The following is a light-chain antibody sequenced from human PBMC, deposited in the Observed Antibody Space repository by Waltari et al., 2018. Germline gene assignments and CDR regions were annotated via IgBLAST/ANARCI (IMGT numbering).Light chain of an antibody. CDR3: QQYHNRPPRIT. CDR1: QSISSD. Sequence: EIVMTQSPATLSVSPGERATLSCRASQSISSDLAWYQQKPGQAPRVLIYGASTRATGIPARFSGSGSGTEFTLTISSLQSEDVAVYYCQQYHNRPPRITFGQGTRLDIK. V-gene: IGKV3-15*01. CDR2: GAS. J-gene: IGKJ5*01.